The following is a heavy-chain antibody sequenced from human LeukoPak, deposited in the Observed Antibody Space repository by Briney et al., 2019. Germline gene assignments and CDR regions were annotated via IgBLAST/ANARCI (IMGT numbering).Heavy chain of an antibody. D-gene: IGHD3-9*01. CDR3: ARVLRDYYFDQ. J-gene: IGHJ4*02. V-gene: IGHV3-21*01. CDR1: GFAFSVYN. CDR2: ITASSIYI. Sequence: PGGSLRLSCAASGFAFSVYNMNWVRQAPGKGLDWVSSITASSIYIYYADSVKGRFTISRDNAKNSLYLEMNSLRAEDTAVYYFARVLRDYYFDQWGQGTLVTVSS.